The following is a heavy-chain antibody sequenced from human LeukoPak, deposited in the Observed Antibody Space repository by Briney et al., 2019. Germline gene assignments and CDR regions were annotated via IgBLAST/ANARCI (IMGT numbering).Heavy chain of an antibody. CDR2: IYYSGST. CDR1: GGSISSYY. J-gene: IGHJ6*03. Sequence: ASETLSLTCTVSGGSISSYYWSWIRQPPGKGLEWIGYIYYSGSTNYNPSLKSRVTISVDTSKNQFSLKLSSVTVADTAVYYCSRGRAYSYYMDVWGKGTTVTVSS. V-gene: IGHV4-59*12. CDR3: SRGRAYSYYMDV.